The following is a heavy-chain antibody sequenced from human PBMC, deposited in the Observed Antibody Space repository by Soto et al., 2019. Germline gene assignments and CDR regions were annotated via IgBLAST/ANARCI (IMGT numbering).Heavy chain of an antibody. J-gene: IGHJ5*01. V-gene: IGHV4-30-4*01. D-gene: IGHD7-27*01. Sequence: KPSETLSLTCSVSGDSIANLDYFWAWIRQPPGQALEYIGYIYNSATNYYNPSFDSRVAISVDTSKSQFSLNVTSVTAADTAVYFCARRRYCLTGRCFPNWFDSWGQGALVTVSS. CDR2: IYNSATN. CDR3: ARRRYCLTGRCFPNWFDS. CDR1: GDSIANLDYF.